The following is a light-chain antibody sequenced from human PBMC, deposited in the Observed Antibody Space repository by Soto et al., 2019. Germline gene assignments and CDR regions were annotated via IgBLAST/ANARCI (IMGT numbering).Light chain of an antibody. Sequence: SVLTQAPSVSGSPGHANTFFRTGTTRVVGSSNLVSWYQQHPGKAPKLLIYEVSKRPSGVSNRFSGSKSGNTASLTISGLQAEDEADYYCCSYAGSSTHVFGTGTKVTVL. J-gene: IGLJ1*01. CDR1: TRVVGSSNL. CDR2: EVS. CDR3: CSYAGSSTHV. V-gene: IGLV2-23*02.